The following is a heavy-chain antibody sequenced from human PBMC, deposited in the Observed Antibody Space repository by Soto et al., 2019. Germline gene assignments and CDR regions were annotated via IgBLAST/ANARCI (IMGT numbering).Heavy chain of an antibody. Sequence: DVQLVESGGGLVQPGRSLRLSCAASGFTFDDYAMHWVRQAPGKGLEWVSGISWNSGSIGYADSVKGRFTISRYNAKNSLYLQMNSLRAEDTALYYCAKDIKWFGELLGEAALDYWGQGTLVTVSS. J-gene: IGHJ4*02. CDR1: GFTFDDYA. V-gene: IGHV3-9*01. CDR3: AKDIKWFGELLGEAALDY. CDR2: ISWNSGSI. D-gene: IGHD3-10*01.